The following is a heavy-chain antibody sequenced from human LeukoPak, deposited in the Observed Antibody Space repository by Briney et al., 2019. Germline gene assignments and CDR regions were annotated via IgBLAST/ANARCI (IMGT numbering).Heavy chain of an antibody. D-gene: IGHD5-12*01. CDR2: IIGSTGST. V-gene: IGHV3-23*01. CDR3: AKGGYDYVEIGYFDY. J-gene: IGHJ4*02. Sequence: GGSLRLSCAPSGFTFSNYAMSWVRQAPGKGLEWVSLIIGSTGSTFYADSVKGRFTISRDNSKNTLYLQMDSLRAEDTAVYYCAKGGYDYVEIGYFDYWGQGTLVTVSS. CDR1: GFTFSNYA.